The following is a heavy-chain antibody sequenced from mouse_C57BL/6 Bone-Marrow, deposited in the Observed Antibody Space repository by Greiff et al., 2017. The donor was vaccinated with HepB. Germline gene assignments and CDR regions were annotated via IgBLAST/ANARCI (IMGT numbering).Heavy chain of an antibody. CDR1: GFNIKNTY. D-gene: IGHD1-1*01. CDR2: IYPRSGNT. CDR3: ARYHYGSSYGDY. Sequence: QVQLQQSVAELVRPGASVKLSCTASGFNIKNTYMHWVKQRPEQGLEWIGEIYPRSGNTYYNEKFKGKATLTADKSSSTAYMELRSLTSEDSAVYFCARYHYGSSYGDYWGQGTTLTVSS. J-gene: IGHJ2*01. V-gene: IGHV1-81*01.